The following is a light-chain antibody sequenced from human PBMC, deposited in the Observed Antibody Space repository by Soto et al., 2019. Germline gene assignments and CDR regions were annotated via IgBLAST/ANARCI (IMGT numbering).Light chain of an antibody. V-gene: IGKV3-11*01. Sequence: IVLTKSPATLSLSPKERATLSCRASQSVSSYLAWYQQKPGQAPRLLIYDASNRATGIPARFSGSGSGTGFALTIISLEPEDFAVYYCQQGSNWPPIAFGQGTRLEIK. CDR2: DAS. CDR3: QQGSNWPPIA. J-gene: IGKJ5*01. CDR1: QSVSSY.